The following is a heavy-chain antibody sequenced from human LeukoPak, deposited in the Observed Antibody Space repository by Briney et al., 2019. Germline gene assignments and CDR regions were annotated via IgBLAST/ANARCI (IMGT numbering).Heavy chain of an antibody. V-gene: IGHV3-23*01. CDR1: GFTFSSYA. CDR2: ISGGGTNT. J-gene: IGHJ4*02. Sequence: GGSLRLSCAASGFTFSSYAMTWVRQAPGKGLEWVSAISGGGTNTYYADSVKGRFTISRDNSKNMLYLQMNSLRVDDTAVYYCAKISGISCWGQGTLVTVSS. D-gene: IGHD1-26*01. CDR3: AKISGISC.